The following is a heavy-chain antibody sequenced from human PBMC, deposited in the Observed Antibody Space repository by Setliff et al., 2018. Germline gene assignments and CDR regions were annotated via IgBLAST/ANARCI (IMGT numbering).Heavy chain of an antibody. CDR1: GYTFTDYY. CDR3: TWGPGGYFDF. D-gene: IGHD3-22*01. Sequence: ASVKVSCKASGYTFTDYYMQWVRQAPGQGLEWMGNINTYSGATNYAHKFQGRVTMTTDTSITTAYMELNSLTSDDAAVYFCTWGPGGYFDFWGQGTLVTVSS. CDR2: INTYSGAT. J-gene: IGHJ4*02. V-gene: IGHV1-2*02.